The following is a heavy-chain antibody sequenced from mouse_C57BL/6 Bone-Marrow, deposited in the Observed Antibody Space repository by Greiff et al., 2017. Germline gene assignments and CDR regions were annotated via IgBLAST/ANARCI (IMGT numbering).Heavy chain of an antibody. CDR2: IRNKANNHAT. J-gene: IGHJ4*01. Sequence: EVMLVESGGGLVQPGGSMKLSCAASGFTFSDAWMDWVRQSPEKGLEWVAEIRNKANNHATYYAESVKGRFTISRDDSKSSVYLQMNSLRAEDTGIYYCTRDGSSYENYAMDYWGQGTSVTVSS. D-gene: IGHD1-1*01. V-gene: IGHV6-6*01. CDR1: GFTFSDAW. CDR3: TRDGSSYENYAMDY.